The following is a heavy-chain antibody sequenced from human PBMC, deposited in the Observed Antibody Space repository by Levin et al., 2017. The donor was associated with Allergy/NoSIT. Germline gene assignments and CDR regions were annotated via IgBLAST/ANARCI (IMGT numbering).Heavy chain of an antibody. J-gene: IGHJ4*02. CDR1: GFTFSNYG. CDR2: ISSDGSNQ. V-gene: IGHV3-30*18. CDR3: AKVPYSGSYMYHFDY. D-gene: IGHD1-26*01. Sequence: GGSLRLSCVASGFTFSNYGMHWVRQAPGKGLEWVAVISSDGSNQEYVDSVKGRFTISRDNSKNTLYVQMNSLRAEDTATYYCAKVPYSGSYMYHFDYWGQGALVTVSS.